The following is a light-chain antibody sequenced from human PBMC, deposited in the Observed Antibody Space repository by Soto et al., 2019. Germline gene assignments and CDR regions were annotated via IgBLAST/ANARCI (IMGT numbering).Light chain of an antibody. Sequence: EVVLTQSPGTLSLSPGERATLSCRSSQSVGSSYLAWYQQKPGQAPRLLTYDASSRATGIPDRFSGSGSGTDFTLSISRLEPEDFAVYYCQQYGSSPRTFGQGTKVDIK. V-gene: IGKV3-20*01. CDR3: QQYGSSPRT. CDR1: QSVGSSY. J-gene: IGKJ1*01. CDR2: DAS.